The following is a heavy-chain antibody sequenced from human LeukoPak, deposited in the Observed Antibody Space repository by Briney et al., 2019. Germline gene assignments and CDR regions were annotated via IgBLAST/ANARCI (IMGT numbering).Heavy chain of an antibody. CDR2: KGYDGSNE. V-gene: IGHV3-30*02. CDR3: ALVSTTTPFDY. J-gene: IGHJ4*02. Sequence: GGSLRLSCAASGFTFSNYGMHWVRQVTGKGREWVAYKGYDGSNEQSADSVTGRFTSCRDNSKNTLYLQMNSLRAEDTAVYYCALVSTTTPFDYWGQGTLVTVSS. D-gene: IGHD5/OR15-5a*01. CDR1: GFTFSNYG.